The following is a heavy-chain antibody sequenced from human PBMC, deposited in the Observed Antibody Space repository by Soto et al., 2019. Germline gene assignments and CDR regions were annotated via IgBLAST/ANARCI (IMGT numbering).Heavy chain of an antibody. V-gene: IGHV3-30*18. CDR3: AKDQGYYDIRSRYFPLVTNYGMPV. J-gene: IGHJ6*01. CDR2: ISYDGSNK. CDR1: GFTFSSYG. Sequence: GASLRLSCAASGFTFSSYGMHWVRQAPGKGLEWVAVISYDGSNKYYADSVKGRFTISRDNSKNTPYLQMNSLRAEDTAVYYCAKDQGYYDIRSRYFPLVTNYGMPVWGLVPTRTVSS. D-gene: IGHD3-3*01.